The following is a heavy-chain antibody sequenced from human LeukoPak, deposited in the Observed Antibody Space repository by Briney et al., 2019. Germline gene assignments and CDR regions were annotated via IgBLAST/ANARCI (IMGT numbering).Heavy chain of an antibody. D-gene: IGHD4-17*01. J-gene: IGHJ2*01. CDR3: AKDQSDGDYSHWYFDL. V-gene: IGHV3-30*18. Sequence: GGSLRLSCVGSGLSFSTYGMHWVRQAPGKGLEWVAIISYDGSNKYYADFVKGRFTISRDNSKNTLYLQMNSLRGEDTAVYYCAKDQSDGDYSHWYFDLWGRGTLVTVSS. CDR1: GLSFSTYG. CDR2: ISYDGSNK.